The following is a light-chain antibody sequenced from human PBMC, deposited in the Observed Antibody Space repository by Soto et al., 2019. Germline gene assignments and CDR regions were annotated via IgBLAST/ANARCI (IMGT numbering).Light chain of an antibody. CDR3: SSFAGGGNPVL. CDR2: AVT. Sequence: QSALTQPPSASGSLGQSVTIPCTGTSSDVGGYNYVSWHQQHPGKAPKVMIYAVTKRPPGVPDRFSGSKSGNTASLTVSGLQAEDEADYYCSSFAGGGNPVLLGGGTKMTVL. CDR1: SSDVGGYNY. V-gene: IGLV2-8*01. J-gene: IGLJ2*01.